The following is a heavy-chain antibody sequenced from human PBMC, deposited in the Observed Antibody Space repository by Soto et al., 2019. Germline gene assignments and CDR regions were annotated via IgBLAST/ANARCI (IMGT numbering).Heavy chain of an antibody. CDR3: AKDRYSSSSGCFDY. D-gene: IGHD6-6*01. CDR1: GFTFSSYG. Sequence: PGGSLRLSCAASGFTFSSYGMHWVRQAPGKGLEWVAVISYDGSNKYYADSVKGRFTISRDNSKNTLYLQMNSLRAEDTAVYYCAKDRYSSSSGCFDYWGQGTLVTVSS. V-gene: IGHV3-30*18. CDR2: ISYDGSNK. J-gene: IGHJ4*02.